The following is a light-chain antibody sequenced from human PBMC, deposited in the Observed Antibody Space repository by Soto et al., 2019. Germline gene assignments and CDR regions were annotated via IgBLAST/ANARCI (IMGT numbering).Light chain of an antibody. CDR2: DVS. J-gene: IGLJ1*01. V-gene: IGLV2-11*01. CDR1: SSDVGGYNY. Sequence: QSALTQPRSVSGSPGQSVTISCTGTSSDVGGYNYVSWYQQHPGKAPKLMIYDVSKRPSGVPDRFSGSKSGNTASLTISGLQAEDAADYYCCSYAGRYSYYVFGIGTKLTV. CDR3: CSYAGRYSYYV.